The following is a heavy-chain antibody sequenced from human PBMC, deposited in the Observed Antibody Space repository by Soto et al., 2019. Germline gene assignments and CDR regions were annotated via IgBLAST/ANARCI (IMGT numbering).Heavy chain of an antibody. Sequence: GGSLRLSCAASGFTFSSYAMSWVRQAPGKGLEWVSAISGSGGSTYYADSVKGRFTISRDNSKNTLYLQMNSLRAEDTAVYYCAKDNSGYPGDYYYYYMDVWGKGTTVTVSS. CDR3: AKDNSGYPGDYYYYYMDV. V-gene: IGHV3-23*01. J-gene: IGHJ6*03. CDR1: GFTFSSYA. D-gene: IGHD5-12*01. CDR2: ISGSGGST.